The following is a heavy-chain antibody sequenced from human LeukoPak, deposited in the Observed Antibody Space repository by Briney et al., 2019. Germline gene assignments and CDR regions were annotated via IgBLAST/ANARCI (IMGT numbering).Heavy chain of an antibody. CDR3: ARENYDFWSGYYRTPDQAFNI. CDR1: GYTFTNYY. Sequence: ASVKVSCKASGYTFTNYYMRWVRQAPGQGLEWMGWINPNSGGTNYAQKFQGRVTMTRDTSISTAYMELSRLRSDDTAVYYCARENYDFWSGYYRTPDQAFNIWGQGTMVTVSS. V-gene: IGHV1-2*02. CDR2: INPNSGGT. D-gene: IGHD3-3*01. J-gene: IGHJ3*02.